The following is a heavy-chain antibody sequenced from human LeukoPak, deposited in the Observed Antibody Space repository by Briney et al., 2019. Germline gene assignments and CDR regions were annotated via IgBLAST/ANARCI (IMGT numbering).Heavy chain of an antibody. D-gene: IGHD5-24*01. Sequence: GRSLRLSCAASGFTFSSYAMNWVRQAPGKGLEWLAVISYDGSNKYYADSVKGRFTISRDNSKNTLYLQMNSLRTEDTAVYYCARGGCCRDGYNYGNYWGQGTLVTVSS. CDR2: ISYDGSNK. CDR3: ARGGCCRDGYNYGNY. CDR1: GFTFSSYA. J-gene: IGHJ4*02. V-gene: IGHV3-30-3*01.